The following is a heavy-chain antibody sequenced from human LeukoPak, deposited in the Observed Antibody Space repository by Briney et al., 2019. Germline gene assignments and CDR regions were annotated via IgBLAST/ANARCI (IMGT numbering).Heavy chain of an antibody. CDR2: MNPNSGNT. D-gene: IGHD6-6*01. J-gene: IGHJ2*01. CDR1: GYTFTSYD. Sequence: ASVKVSCKASGYTFTSYDINWVRQATGQGLEWMGWMNPNSGNTGYAQKFQGRVTITRNTSISTAYMELSSLRSEDTAVYYCARRLWGGSSSHWYFDLWGRGTLVTVSS. CDR3: ARRLWGGSSSHWYFDL. V-gene: IGHV1-8*03.